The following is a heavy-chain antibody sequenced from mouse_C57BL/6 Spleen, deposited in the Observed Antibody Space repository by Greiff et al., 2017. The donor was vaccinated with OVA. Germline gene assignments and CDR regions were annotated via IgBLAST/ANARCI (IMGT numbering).Heavy chain of an antibody. CDR3: ARNPPITTVVATRYFDV. D-gene: IGHD1-1*01. CDR2: IDPSDSYT. Sequence: QQSCKASGYTFTSYWMQWVKQRPGQGLEWIGEIDPSDSYTNYNQKFKGKATLTVDTSSSTAYMQLSSLTSEDSAVYYCARNPPITTVVATRYFDVWGTGTTVTVSS. V-gene: IGHV1-50*01. J-gene: IGHJ1*03. CDR1: GYTFTSYW.